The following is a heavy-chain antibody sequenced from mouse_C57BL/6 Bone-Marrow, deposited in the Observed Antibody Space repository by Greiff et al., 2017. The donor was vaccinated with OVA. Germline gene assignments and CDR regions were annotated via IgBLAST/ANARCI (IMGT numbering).Heavy chain of an antibody. V-gene: IGHV1-50*01. CDR1: GYTFTSYW. CDR3: ARGGGTGAMDY. D-gene: IGHD4-1*01. CDR2: IDPSDSYT. J-gene: IGHJ4*01. Sequence: QVQLKESGAELVKPGASVKLSCKASGYTFTSYWMQWVKQRPGQGLEWIGEIDPSDSYTNYNQKFKGKATLTVDTSSSTAYMQLSSLTSEDSAVYYCARGGGTGAMDYWGQGTSVTVSS.